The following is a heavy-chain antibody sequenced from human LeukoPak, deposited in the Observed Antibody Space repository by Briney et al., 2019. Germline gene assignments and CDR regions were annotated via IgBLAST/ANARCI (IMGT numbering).Heavy chain of an antibody. D-gene: IGHD4-23*01. Sequence: GESLKISCKGSGYSFTSYWIGWVRQMPGKGLEWMGIIYPGDSDTRYSPSFQGQVTISADKSISTAYLQWSSLKASDTAMYYCARRAQARWYHAFDIWAKGQWSPSLQ. J-gene: IGHJ3*02. CDR3: ARRAQARWYHAFDI. CDR1: GYSFTSYW. V-gene: IGHV5-51*01. CDR2: IYPGDSDT.